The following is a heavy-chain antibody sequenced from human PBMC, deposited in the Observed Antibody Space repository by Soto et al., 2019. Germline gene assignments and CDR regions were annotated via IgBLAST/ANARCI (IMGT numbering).Heavy chain of an antibody. CDR1: GFPFSNAW. CDR3: TTDSTAVTYYYGSGSYFDAFDI. D-gene: IGHD3-10*01. Sequence: PGGSLRLSCAASGFPFSNAWMNWVRQAPGKGLEWVGRIKSKTDGGTTDYAAPVKGRFTISRDDSKNTLYLQMNSLKTEDTAVYYCTTDSTAVTYYYGSGSYFDAFDIWGQGTMVTVSS. CDR2: IKSKTDGGTT. V-gene: IGHV3-15*07. J-gene: IGHJ3*02.